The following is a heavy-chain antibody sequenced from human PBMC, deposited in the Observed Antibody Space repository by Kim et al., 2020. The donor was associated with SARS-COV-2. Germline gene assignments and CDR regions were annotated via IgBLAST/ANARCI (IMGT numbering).Heavy chain of an antibody. CDR2: INHGGTT. CDR3: ATIRGRGY. J-gene: IGHJ4*02. CDR1: GTSFSDYY. Sequence: SETLSLTCGVYGTSFSDYYWSWIRQSPEKGPEWIGDINHGGTTNYNPSLKSRVTMSVDTSKNEISLKLRSVTASDKAMYYCATIRGRGYWGQGISVTVSS. V-gene: IGHV4-34*01.